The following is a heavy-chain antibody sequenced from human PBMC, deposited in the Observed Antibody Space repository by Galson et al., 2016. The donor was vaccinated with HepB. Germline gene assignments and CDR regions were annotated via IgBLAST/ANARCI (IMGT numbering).Heavy chain of an antibody. CDR2: IKSKTDGGTT. CDR3: TTGPGVGGRYSYAADFDY. J-gene: IGHJ4*02. Sequence: SLRLSCAASGFTFSNAWMNWVRQAPGKGLEWVGRIKSKTDGGTTDYAAPVKGRFSISTDDSKNTLYLQMNSLKIEDTAVYYCTTGPGVGGRYSYAADFDYWGPGTLVTVSS. CDR1: GFTFSNAW. V-gene: IGHV3-15*07. D-gene: IGHD5-18*01.